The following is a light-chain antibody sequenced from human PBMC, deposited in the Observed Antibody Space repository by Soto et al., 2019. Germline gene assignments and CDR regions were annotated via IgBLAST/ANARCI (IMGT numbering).Light chain of an antibody. V-gene: IGKV1-5*01. J-gene: IGKJ1*01. CDR2: DVS. Sequence: DIQMTQFPSTLSASVGDRVTITCRASQNIGSWLAWYQQKPGKAPKVLIYDVSNLETGVPSRFSGSGSGTEFTLTISSLQPDDFATYYCQQYNTYWTFGKGPRWKSN. CDR1: QNIGSW. CDR3: QQYNTYWT.